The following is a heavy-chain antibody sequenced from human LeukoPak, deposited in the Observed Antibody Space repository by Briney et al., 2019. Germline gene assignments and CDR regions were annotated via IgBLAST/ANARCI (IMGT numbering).Heavy chain of an antibody. D-gene: IGHD3-3*01. Sequence: SETLSLTCTVSGGSISSSSYYWSWIRQPAGKVLEGIGRIYTSGSTNYNPSLKSRVTISVDTSKNQYSVMQCSETAADTPLHVCAGDGVGSTIDYWGQGTLVTVSS. J-gene: IGHJ4*02. CDR2: IYTSGST. V-gene: IGHV4-61*02. CDR3: AGDGVGSTIDY. CDR1: GGSISSSSYY.